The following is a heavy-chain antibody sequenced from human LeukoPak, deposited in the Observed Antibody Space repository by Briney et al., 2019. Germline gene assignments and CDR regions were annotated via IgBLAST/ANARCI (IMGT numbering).Heavy chain of an antibody. D-gene: IGHD1-26*01. J-gene: IGHJ4*02. CDR3: ARRRDSGSLQHFDY. CDR2: IHPNGVNT. V-gene: IGHV3-21*04. Sequence: GGSLRLSCAASGFTFSNNGMAWVRQAPGKGPEWVSSIHPNGVNTHYADSVKGRFTISRDNAKNSLYLQMDSLRAEDTAVYYCARRRDSGSLQHFDYWGQGTLVTVSS. CDR1: GFTFSNNG.